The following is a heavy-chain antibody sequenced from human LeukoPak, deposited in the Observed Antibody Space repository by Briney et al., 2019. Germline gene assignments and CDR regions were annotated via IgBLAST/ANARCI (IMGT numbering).Heavy chain of an antibody. CDR2: IYSSGST. D-gene: IGHD3-9*01. V-gene: IGHV4-4*09. CDR3: ARNDILTGYYMGAFDY. Sequence: SETLSLTCTVSGGSISSYYWNWIRQPPGKGLEWIGYIYSSGSTNYNPSLESRVTISVDTSKNQISLKLSSVTAADTAVYYCARNDILTGYYMGAFDYWGQGTLDTVSS. J-gene: IGHJ4*02. CDR1: GGSISSYY.